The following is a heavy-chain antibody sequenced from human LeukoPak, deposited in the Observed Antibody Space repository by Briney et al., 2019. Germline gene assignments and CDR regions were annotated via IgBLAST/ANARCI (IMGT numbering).Heavy chain of an antibody. Sequence: GGSLRLSCAASGFTFSSYAMSWVRQAPGKGLEWVSAISSSGRSTYYADSVKGRFTISRDNSKNTLYLQMNSLRAEDTAVYYCAKDMGEYCSSTSCYSLDYYYYGMDVWGQGTTVTVSS. CDR3: AKDMGEYCSSTSCYSLDYYYYGMDV. V-gene: IGHV3-23*01. J-gene: IGHJ6*02. CDR2: ISSSGRST. D-gene: IGHD2-2*02. CDR1: GFTFSSYA.